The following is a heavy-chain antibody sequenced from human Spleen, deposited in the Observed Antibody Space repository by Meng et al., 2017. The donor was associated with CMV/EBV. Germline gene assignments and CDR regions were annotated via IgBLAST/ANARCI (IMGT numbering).Heavy chain of an antibody. D-gene: IGHD5-18*01. Sequence: GGSLRLSCAASGFTFSSYSMNWVRRAPGKGLEWVSSISSSSSYIYYADSVKGRFTISRDNAKNSLYLQMNSLRAEDTAVYYCARSGYSYGYRVNWGQGTLVTVSS. CDR1: GFTFSSYS. CDR3: ARSGYSYGYRVN. J-gene: IGHJ4*02. CDR2: ISSSSSYI. V-gene: IGHV3-21*01.